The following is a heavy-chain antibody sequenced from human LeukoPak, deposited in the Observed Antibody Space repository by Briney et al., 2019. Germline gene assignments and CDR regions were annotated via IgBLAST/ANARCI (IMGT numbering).Heavy chain of an antibody. Sequence: GASVKVSCKASGGTFSSYAISWVRQAPGQGLEWMGGIIPIFGTANYAQKFQGRVTITTDESTSTAYMELSSLRSEDTAVYYCARGAAGKWGGIDYWGQGTLVTVSS. CDR1: GGTFSSYA. CDR3: ARGAAGKWGGIDY. J-gene: IGHJ4*02. CDR2: IIPIFGTA. V-gene: IGHV1-69*05. D-gene: IGHD6-13*01.